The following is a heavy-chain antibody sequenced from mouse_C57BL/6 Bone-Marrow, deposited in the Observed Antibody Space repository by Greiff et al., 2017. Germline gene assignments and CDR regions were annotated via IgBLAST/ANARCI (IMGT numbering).Heavy chain of an antibody. CDR1: GFNIKDDY. CDR3: TTVYDGYYEGFAY. CDR2: IDPENGDT. V-gene: IGHV14-4*01. Sequence: EVQLQQSGAELVRPGASVKLSCTASGFNIKDDYMHWVKQRPEQGLEWIGWIDPENGDTDYASKFQGKATITADPSSNPADLQLSSLTSEDAAVYYCTTVYDGYYEGFAYWGQGTLVTVSA. J-gene: IGHJ3*01. D-gene: IGHD2-3*01.